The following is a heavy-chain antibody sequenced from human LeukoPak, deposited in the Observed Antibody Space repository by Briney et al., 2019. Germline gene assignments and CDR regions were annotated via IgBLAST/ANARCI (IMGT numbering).Heavy chain of an antibody. CDR2: ISSSSSYI. D-gene: IGHD3-22*01. Sequence: GGSLRLSCAASGFTFSSYSMNWVRQAPGKGLEWVSSISSSSSYIYYADSVKGRFTISGDNAKNSLYLQMNSLRAEDTAVYYCARALYYYDSSGYYPFDYWGQGTLVTVSS. CDR3: ARALYYYDSSGYYPFDY. J-gene: IGHJ4*02. CDR1: GFTFSSYS. V-gene: IGHV3-21*01.